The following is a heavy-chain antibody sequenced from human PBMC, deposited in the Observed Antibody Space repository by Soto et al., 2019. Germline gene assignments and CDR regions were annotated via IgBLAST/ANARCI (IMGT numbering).Heavy chain of an antibody. Sequence: SVKVSCKASGGTFSSYTISWVRQAPGQGLEWMGRIIPILGIANYAQKFQGRVTITADKSTSTAYMELSSLRSEDTAVYYCAREGYYDILTGRHHNLTFDYWGQGTLVTVSS. V-gene: IGHV1-69*04. D-gene: IGHD3-9*01. CDR2: IIPILGIA. CDR3: AREGYYDILTGRHHNLTFDY. CDR1: GGTFSSYT. J-gene: IGHJ4*02.